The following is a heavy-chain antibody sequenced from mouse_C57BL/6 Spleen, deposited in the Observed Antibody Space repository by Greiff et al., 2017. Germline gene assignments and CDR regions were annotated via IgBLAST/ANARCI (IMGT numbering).Heavy chain of an antibody. CDR3: ATRTVVARGDWYFDV. CDR1: GYTFTDYY. J-gene: IGHJ1*03. CDR2: IYPRSGNT. V-gene: IGHV1-77*01. D-gene: IGHD1-1*01. Sequence: VQLQQSGPELVKPGASVKISCKASGYTFTDYYINWVKQRPGQGLEWIGEIYPRSGNTYYNEKFKGKATLTADKSSSTAYMELRSLTSEDSAVYFCATRTVVARGDWYFDVWGTGTTVTVSS.